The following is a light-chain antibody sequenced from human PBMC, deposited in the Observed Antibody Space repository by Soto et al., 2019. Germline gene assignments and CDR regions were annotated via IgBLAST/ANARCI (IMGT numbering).Light chain of an antibody. J-gene: IGKJ5*01. Sequence: VITQTPLSLSVTPGQPASISCHSTQSLLLGDVKTYLYWYLQKSGQPPQLLIYEVSSRVSGVPDRFSGSGSGTDFTLKISRVEAEDFGVYYCKQSVQLAITFGQGTRLEIK. CDR1: QSLLLGDVKTY. CDR3: KQSVQLAIT. CDR2: EVS. V-gene: IGKV2D-29*01.